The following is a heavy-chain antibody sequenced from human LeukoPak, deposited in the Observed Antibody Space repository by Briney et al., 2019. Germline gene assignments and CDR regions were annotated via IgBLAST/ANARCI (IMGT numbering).Heavy chain of an antibody. J-gene: IGHJ3*02. CDR3: ARGSYGSGSYYIAFDI. CDR2: IYSGGST. CDR1: GFTVSSSY. Sequence: GGSLRLSCAASGFTVSSSYMSWVRQAPGKGLEWVSVIYSGGSTYYADSVKGRFTISRDNSKNTLYLQMNSLRAEDTAVYYCARGSYGSGSYYIAFDIRGQGTMVTVSS. D-gene: IGHD3-10*01. V-gene: IGHV3-66*02.